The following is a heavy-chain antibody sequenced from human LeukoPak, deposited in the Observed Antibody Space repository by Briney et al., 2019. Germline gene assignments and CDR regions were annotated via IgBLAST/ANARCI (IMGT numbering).Heavy chain of an antibody. CDR3: ARYQDIVVVPAVRYFDY. Sequence: PSETLSLTCAVYGGSFSGYCWSWIRQPPGKGLEWIGEINHSGSTNYNPSLKSRVTISVDTSKNQFSLKLSSVTAADTAVYYCARYQDIVVVPAVRYFDYWGQGTLVTVSS. CDR1: GGSFSGYC. CDR2: INHSGST. J-gene: IGHJ4*02. V-gene: IGHV4-34*01. D-gene: IGHD2-2*01.